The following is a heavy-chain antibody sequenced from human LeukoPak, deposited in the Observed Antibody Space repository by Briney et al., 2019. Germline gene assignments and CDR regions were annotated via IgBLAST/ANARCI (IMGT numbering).Heavy chain of an antibody. V-gene: IGHV3-23*01. CDR1: GFTFNNSG. J-gene: IGHJ4*02. CDR3: AKDRRLAAAGLLDY. Sequence: GGSLRLSCAASGFTFNNSGMSWVRQAPGKGLEWVSAISGSGGSTYYADSVKGRFTISRDNSKNTLYLQMNSLRAEDTAVYYCAKDRRLAAAGLLDYWGQGTLVTVSS. D-gene: IGHD6-13*01. CDR2: ISGSGGST.